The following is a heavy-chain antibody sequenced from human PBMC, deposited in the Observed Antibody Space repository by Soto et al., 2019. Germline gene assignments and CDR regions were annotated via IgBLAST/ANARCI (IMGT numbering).Heavy chain of an antibody. J-gene: IGHJ4*02. V-gene: IGHV4-34*01. CDR2: INHSGST. D-gene: IGHD2-8*02. CDR3: ARDKITGLFDY. Sequence: PSETLSLTCAVYGGSFSGYSWTWIRQPPGTGLEWIGEINHSGSTNYNPPLKSRVTISVDTSKNQFSLKPTSVTAADTAVYYCARDKITGLFDYWGQGTLVTVSS. CDR1: GGSFSGYS.